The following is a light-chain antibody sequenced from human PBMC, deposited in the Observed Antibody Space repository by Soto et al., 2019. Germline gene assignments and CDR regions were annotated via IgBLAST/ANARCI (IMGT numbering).Light chain of an antibody. V-gene: IGKV4-1*01. CDR1: QSVLYSSNNKNY. J-gene: IGKJ1*01. CDR2: GAS. Sequence: DIVMTQSPDSLAVSLGERATINCKSSQSVLYSSNNKNYLAWYQQKPGQPPRLLIYGASSRATGIPDRFSGSGSGTDFTLTISRLEPEDFAVYYCQQYGSTRATFGQGTKVEIK. CDR3: QQYGSTRAT.